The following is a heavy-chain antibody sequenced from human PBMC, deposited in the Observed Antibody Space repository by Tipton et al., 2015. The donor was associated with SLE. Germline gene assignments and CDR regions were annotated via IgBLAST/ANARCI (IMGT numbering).Heavy chain of an antibody. J-gene: IGHJ3*02. CDR2: IYYSGST. D-gene: IGHD6-19*01. CDR3: ARDSMAGREAFDI. V-gene: IGHV4-31*03. Sequence: TLSLTCTVSGGSISSGGYYWSWIRQHPRKGLEWIGYIYYSGSTYYNPSLKSRATISVDTSKNQFSLKLSSVTAADTAVYYCARDSMAGREAFDIWGQGTMVTVSS. CDR1: GGSISSGGYY.